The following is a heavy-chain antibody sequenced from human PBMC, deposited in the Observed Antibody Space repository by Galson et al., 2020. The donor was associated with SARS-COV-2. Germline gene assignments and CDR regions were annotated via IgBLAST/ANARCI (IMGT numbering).Heavy chain of an antibody. V-gene: IGHV4-39*07. CDR1: GGSITSTSYY. CDR2: IYYPGST. CDR3: ARVDYYDSGGRMTGWFDP. D-gene: IGHD3-22*01. J-gene: IGHJ5*02. Sequence: SETLSLTCTVSGGSITSTSYYWAWIRQPPGKGLEWIGSIYYPGSTYYNPSLKSRVTISVDTSKNQFSLILRSVTAADTAVYYCARVDYYDSGGRMTGWFDPWGQGTLVTVSS.